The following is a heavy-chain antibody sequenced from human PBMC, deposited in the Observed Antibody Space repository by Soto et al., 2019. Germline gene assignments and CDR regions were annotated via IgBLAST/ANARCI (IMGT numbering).Heavy chain of an antibody. D-gene: IGHD2-2*01. CDR1: GGSFSGYY. J-gene: IGHJ4*02. V-gene: IGHV4-34*01. CDR2: INHSGST. Sequence: SETLSLTCAVYGGSFSGYYWSWIRQPPGKGLEWIGEINHSGSTNYNPSLKSRVTISVDTSKNQFSLKLSSVTAADTAVYYCARGTGYCSSTSCSIPYWGQGTLVTVSS. CDR3: ARGTGYCSSTSCSIPY.